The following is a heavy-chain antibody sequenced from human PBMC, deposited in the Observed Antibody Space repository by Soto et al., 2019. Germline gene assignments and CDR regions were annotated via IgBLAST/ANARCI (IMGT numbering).Heavy chain of an antibody. Sequence: PGGSLRLSCAASVFTFSSYAMSWVRQAPGKGLEWVSAISGSGGSTYYADSVKGRFTISRDNSKNTLYLQMNSLRAEDTAVYYCAKDDDRGSGKRPPDYWGQGTLVTVSS. CDR2: ISGSGGST. D-gene: IGHD6-19*01. CDR3: AKDDDRGSGKRPPDY. CDR1: VFTFSSYA. V-gene: IGHV3-23*01. J-gene: IGHJ4*02.